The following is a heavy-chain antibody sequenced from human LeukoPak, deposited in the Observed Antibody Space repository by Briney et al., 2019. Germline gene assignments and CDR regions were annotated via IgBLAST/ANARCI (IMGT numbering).Heavy chain of an antibody. CDR1: GFTFSKYG. V-gene: IGHV3-33*05. J-gene: IGHJ4*02. CDR2: ILYDGSYK. D-gene: IGHD1-26*01. CDR3: ARDPFDYYGPYYIDY. Sequence: GRSLRLSCAASGFTFSKYGTHWVRQAPGKGLEWVAVILYDGSYKYHADSVKGRFTVSRDNSKNTLYLQMNSLRAEDTAVYYCARDPFDYYGPYYIDYWGQGTLVTVSS.